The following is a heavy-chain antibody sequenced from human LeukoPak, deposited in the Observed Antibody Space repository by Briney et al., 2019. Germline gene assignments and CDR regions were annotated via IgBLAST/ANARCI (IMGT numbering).Heavy chain of an antibody. V-gene: IGHV3-53*05. J-gene: IGHJ4*02. Sequence: GGSLRLSCAASGFTVSSNYMSWVRQAPGKGLEWVSVIYSGGRTYYADSVKGRFTISRDNSKNTLYLQMNSLRAEDTAVYYCAKDSSSWYYFDYWGRGTVVTVSS. CDR3: AKDSSSWYYFDY. CDR1: GFTVSSNY. CDR2: IYSGGRT. D-gene: IGHD6-13*01.